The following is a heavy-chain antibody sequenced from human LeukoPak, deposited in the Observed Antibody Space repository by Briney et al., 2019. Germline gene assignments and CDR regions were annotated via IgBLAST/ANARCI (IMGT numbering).Heavy chain of an antibody. D-gene: IGHD3-16*02. J-gene: IGHJ4*02. CDR3: AVTYYDYIWGSYRANTLDY. CDR2: INHSGST. CDR1: GGSFSGYY. V-gene: IGHV4-34*01. Sequence: PSETLSLTCAVYGGSFSGYYWSWIRQPPGKGLEWIGEINHSGSTNYNPSLKSRVTISVDTPKNQFSLKLSSVTAADTAVYYCAVTYYDYIWGSYRANTLDYWGQGTLVTVSS.